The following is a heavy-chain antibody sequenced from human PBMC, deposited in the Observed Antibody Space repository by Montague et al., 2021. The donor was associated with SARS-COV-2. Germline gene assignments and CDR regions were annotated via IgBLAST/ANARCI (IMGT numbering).Heavy chain of an antibody. CDR1: GGSVSSGSYY. J-gene: IGHJ6*02. CDR3: ARDGVLRYFDWLGDRYGMDV. D-gene: IGHD3-9*01. V-gene: IGHV4-61*01. Sequence: SETLSLTCTVSGGSVSSGSYYWSWIRQPPGKGLEWIGYIYYSGSTNYNPSLKSRVTISVDTSKNQFSLKLSSVTAADTAVYYCARDGVLRYFDWLGDRYGMDVRGQGTTVTVSS. CDR2: IYYSGST.